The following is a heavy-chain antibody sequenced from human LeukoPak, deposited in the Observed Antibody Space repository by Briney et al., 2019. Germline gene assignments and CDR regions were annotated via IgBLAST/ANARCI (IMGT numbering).Heavy chain of an antibody. D-gene: IGHD2-2*01. J-gene: IGHJ4*02. CDR2: ISYDGSNK. CDR3: ARPQLLYYFDY. V-gene: IGHV3-30*03. CDR1: GFTFSNCG. Sequence: GGSLRLSCAASGFTFSNCGMHWVRQAPGKGLEWVAVISYDGSNKYYADSVKGRFTISRDNSKNTLYLQMNSLRAEDTAVYYCARPQLLYYFDYWGQGTLVTVSS.